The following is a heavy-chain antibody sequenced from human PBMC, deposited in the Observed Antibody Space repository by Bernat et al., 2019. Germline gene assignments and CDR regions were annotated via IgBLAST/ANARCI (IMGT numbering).Heavy chain of an antibody. J-gene: IGHJ2*01. V-gene: IGHV3-33*01. CDR3: ARDPRSSSLLWWYFDL. CDR2: IWYDGSNK. D-gene: IGHD6-13*01. Sequence: QVQLVESGGGVVQPGRSLRLSCAASGFTFSSYGMHWVRQAPGKGLEWVAVIWYDGSNKYYADSVTGRFTISRDNSKNTLYLQMNSLRAEDTAVYYCARDPRSSSLLWWYFDLWCRGTLVTVSS. CDR1: GFTFSSYG.